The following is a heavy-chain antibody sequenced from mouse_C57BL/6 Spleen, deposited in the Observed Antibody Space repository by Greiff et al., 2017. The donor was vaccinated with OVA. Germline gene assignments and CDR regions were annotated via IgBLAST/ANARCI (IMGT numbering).Heavy chain of an antibody. Sequence: QVQLQQPGAELVKPGASVKLSCKASGYTFTSYWMQWVKQRPGQGLEWIGEIDPSDSYTNYNQKFKGKATLTVDTSSSTAYMQLSSLTSEDSAVYDCARNGYGYSFAYWGQGTLVTVSA. J-gene: IGHJ3*01. D-gene: IGHD2-2*01. CDR3: ARNGYGYSFAY. V-gene: IGHV1-50*01. CDR2: IDPSDSYT. CDR1: GYTFTSYW.